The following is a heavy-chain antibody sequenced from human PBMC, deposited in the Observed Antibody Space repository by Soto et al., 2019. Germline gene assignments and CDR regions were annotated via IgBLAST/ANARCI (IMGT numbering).Heavy chain of an antibody. D-gene: IGHD5-12*01. Sequence: QVQMVESGGGVVQPGGSLRLSCAASGFTFSSYGMHWVRQAPGKGLEWVAVISYDGSNKYYADSVKGRFTISRDNSKNTLYLQMNSLRAEDTAVYYCAKGEYSGHDLDYWGQGTLVTVSS. J-gene: IGHJ4*02. CDR3: AKGEYSGHDLDY. V-gene: IGHV3-30*18. CDR2: ISYDGSNK. CDR1: GFTFSSYG.